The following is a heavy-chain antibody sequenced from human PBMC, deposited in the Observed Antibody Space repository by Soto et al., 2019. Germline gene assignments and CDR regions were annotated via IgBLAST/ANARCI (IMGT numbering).Heavy chain of an antibody. Sequence: QVQLVQSGAEVKKPGSSVKVSCKASGGTFSSYAISWVRQAPGQGLEWMGGIIPIFGTANYAQKFQGRVTIIADESPRPASMELSGVRCEDTAVYYCARGAGEEYCSGGSCRKIYYYGLDDWGQGPKVTVSS. V-gene: IGHV1-69*01. CDR1: GGTFSSYA. J-gene: IGHJ6*02. CDR3: ARGAGEEYCSGGSCRKIYYYGLDD. CDR2: IIPIFGTA. D-gene: IGHD2-15*01.